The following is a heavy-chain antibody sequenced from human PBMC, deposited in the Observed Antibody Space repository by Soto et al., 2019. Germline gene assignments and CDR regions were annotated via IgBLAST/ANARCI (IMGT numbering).Heavy chain of an antibody. CDR3: ARGSYYYYGMDV. Sequence: ASVKVSCKASGGTFSSYAISWVRQAPGQGLEWMGGIIPIFGTANYAQKFQGRFTITADESTSTAYMELSSLRSEDTAVYYCARGSYYYYGMDVWGQGTTVTVSS. D-gene: IGHD3-10*01. CDR1: GGTFSSYA. CDR2: IIPIFGTA. V-gene: IGHV1-69*13. J-gene: IGHJ6*02.